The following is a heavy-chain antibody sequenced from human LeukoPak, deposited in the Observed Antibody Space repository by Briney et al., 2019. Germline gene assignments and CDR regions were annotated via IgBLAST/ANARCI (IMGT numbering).Heavy chain of an antibody. CDR2: IYYSGST. D-gene: IGHD3-10*01. V-gene: IGHV4-30-4*01. CDR1: GGSISSGDYY. CDR3: ARDRYYGSGSHYNWFDP. J-gene: IGHJ5*02. Sequence: PSETLSLTCTVSGGSISSGDYYWSWIRQPPGKGLEWIGYIYYSGSTYYNPSLKSRVTISVDTSKNQFSLKLSSVTAADTAVYYCARDRYYGSGSHYNWFDPWGQGTLVTVSS.